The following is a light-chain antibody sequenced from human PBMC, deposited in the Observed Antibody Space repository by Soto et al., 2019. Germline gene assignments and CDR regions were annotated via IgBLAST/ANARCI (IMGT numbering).Light chain of an antibody. CDR1: QSVSSN. CDR3: QQTGSTPYT. J-gene: IGKJ2*01. Sequence: EIVMTQSPGTLSVSPGERVTFSCRASQSVSSNLAWYQQKPGQTPRLLIYGASTRATGIPDRFSGSGSGTEFTLTISSLQSEDIATYYCQQTGSTPYTFGQGTMLDIK. CDR2: GAS. V-gene: IGKV3-15*01.